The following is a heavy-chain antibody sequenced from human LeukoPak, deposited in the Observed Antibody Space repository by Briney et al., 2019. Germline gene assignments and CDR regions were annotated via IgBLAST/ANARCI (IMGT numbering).Heavy chain of an antibody. CDR1: GYTFTSYG. CDR2: INTYNGKT. CDR3: ARDRYGMDSYFVY. J-gene: IGHJ4*02. V-gene: IGHV1-18*01. D-gene: IGHD3-16*02. Sequence: GASVKVSCKASGYTFTSYGISWVRQAPGQGLEWMGWINTYNGKTNYVQNLQGRVTMTTDTSTTTAYMELRSLRSDDTAVYYCARDRYGMDSYFVYWGQGTLVTVPS.